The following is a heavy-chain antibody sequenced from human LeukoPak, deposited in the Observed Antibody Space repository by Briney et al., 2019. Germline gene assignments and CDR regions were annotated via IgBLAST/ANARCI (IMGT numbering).Heavy chain of an antibody. D-gene: IGHD3-10*01. CDR2: ISGSGGST. Sequence: PGGSLRLSCAASGFTFSSYAMSWVRQAPGKGLEWVSAISGSGGSTYYADSVKGRFTISRDNSKNTLYLQMNSLRAEDTAVYYCARGTLGGSGRYYYYYMDVWGKGTTVTISS. CDR3: ARGTLGGSGRYYYYYMDV. J-gene: IGHJ6*03. V-gene: IGHV3-23*01. CDR1: GFTFSSYA.